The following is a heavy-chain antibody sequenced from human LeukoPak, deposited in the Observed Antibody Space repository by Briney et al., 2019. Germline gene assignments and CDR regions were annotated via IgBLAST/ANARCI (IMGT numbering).Heavy chain of an antibody. CDR1: GYSISSGYY. J-gene: IGHJ4*02. CDR3: ARVVVVVPAAINGFDY. Sequence: SETLSLTCAVSGYSISSGYYWGWIRQPPGKGLEWIGSIYHSGSTYYNPSLKSRVTISVDTSKNQFSLKLSSETAADTAVYYCARVVVVVPAAINGFDYWGQGTLVTVSS. D-gene: IGHD2-2*01. V-gene: IGHV4-38-2*01. CDR2: IYHSGST.